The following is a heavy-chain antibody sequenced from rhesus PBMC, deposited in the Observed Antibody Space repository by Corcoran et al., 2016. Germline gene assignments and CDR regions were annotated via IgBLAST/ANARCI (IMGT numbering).Heavy chain of an antibody. CDR2: IYSSTGNT. D-gene: IGHD6-31*01. J-gene: IGHJ4*01. V-gene: IGHV4-76*01. CDR1: GGSLSGGSG. CDR3: ARRGSGWTRDY. Sequence: QVQLQESGPGLLKPSETLSLTCAVSGGSLSGGSGWGWIRQPPGKGLGWIGSIYSSTGNTYYNPSLKSRVTISTDTSKYQFSLKRSSVTAADTAVYYCARRGSGWTRDYWGQGVLVTVSS.